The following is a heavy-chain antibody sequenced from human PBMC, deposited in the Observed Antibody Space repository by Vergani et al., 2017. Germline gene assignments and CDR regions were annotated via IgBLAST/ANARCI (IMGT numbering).Heavy chain of an antibody. CDR1: GFTFSSYA. J-gene: IGHJ4*02. CDR3: ARDGLTIFGVVIRYFDY. Sequence: QVQLVGSGGGVVQPGRSLRLSCAASGFTFSSYAMHWVRQAPGKGLEWVAVISYDGSNKYYADSVKGRLTISRDNSKNTLYLQMKSLRAEDTAVYYCARDGLTIFGVVIRYFDYWGQGTLVTVSS. D-gene: IGHD3-3*01. V-gene: IGHV3-30-3*01. CDR2: ISYDGSNK.